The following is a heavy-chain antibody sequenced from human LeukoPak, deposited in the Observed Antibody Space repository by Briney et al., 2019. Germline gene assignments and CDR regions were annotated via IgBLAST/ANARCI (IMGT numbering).Heavy chain of an antibody. J-gene: IGHJ4*02. Sequence: PGGSLRLSCAASGFTFSSYAMSWVRQAPGKGLEWVSTISDSGGDTYYADSVKGRFTISRDNAKNTLYLQMNSLRAEDTAVYYCAKDRSGSLDYWGQGTLVTVSS. V-gene: IGHV3-23*01. D-gene: IGHD1-26*01. CDR2: ISDSGGDT. CDR3: AKDRSGSLDY. CDR1: GFTFSSYA.